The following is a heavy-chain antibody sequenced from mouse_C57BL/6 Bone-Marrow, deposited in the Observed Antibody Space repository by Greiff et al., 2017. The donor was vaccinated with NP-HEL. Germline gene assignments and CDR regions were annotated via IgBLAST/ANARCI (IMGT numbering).Heavy chain of an antibody. CDR3: AIDSSGPGFAY. CDR2: INPGSGGT. D-gene: IGHD3-2*02. CDR1: GYAFTNYL. J-gene: IGHJ3*01. Sequence: VQLQQSGAELVRPGTSVKVSCKASGYAFTNYLIEWIKQRPGQGLEWIGVINPGSGGTNYNEKFKGKATLTADKSSSTAYMQLSSLTSEDSAVYFCAIDSSGPGFAYWGQGTLVTVSA. V-gene: IGHV1-54*01.